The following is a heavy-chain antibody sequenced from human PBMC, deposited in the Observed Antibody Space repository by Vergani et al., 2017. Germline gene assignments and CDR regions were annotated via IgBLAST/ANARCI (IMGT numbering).Heavy chain of an antibody. J-gene: IGHJ6*02. CDR1: GFTFSSYA. V-gene: IGHV3-23*01. CDR2: ISGSGGST. Sequence: EVQLLESGGGLVQPGGSLRLSCAASGFTFSSYAMSWVRQAPGKGLEWVSAISGSGGSTYYADSVKGRFTISRDNSKNTLYLQMNSLRAEDTAVYYCARTHEVFGVGMGDYYGMDVWGQGP. CDR3: ARTHEVFGVGMGDYYGMDV. D-gene: IGHD3-3*01.